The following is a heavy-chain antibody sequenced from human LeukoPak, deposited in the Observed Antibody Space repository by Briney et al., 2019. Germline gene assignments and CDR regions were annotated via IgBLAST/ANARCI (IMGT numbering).Heavy chain of an antibody. J-gene: IGHJ5*02. V-gene: IGHV4-30-4*01. Sequence: PSETLSLTCTVSGGSISSGEYYWSWIRQPPGKGLEWIGYIYYSGSTYYNPSLKSRVTISVDTSENQFSLKLSSVTAADTAVYYCASAYDRSGYLTGFDPWGQGTLVTVSS. CDR1: GGSISSGEYY. CDR3: ASAYDRSGYLTGFDP. D-gene: IGHD3-22*01. CDR2: IYYSGST.